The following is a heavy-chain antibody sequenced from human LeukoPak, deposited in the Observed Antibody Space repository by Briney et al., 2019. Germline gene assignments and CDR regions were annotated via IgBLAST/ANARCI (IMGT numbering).Heavy chain of an antibody. D-gene: IGHD3-10*01. CDR3: ARDAGSGSYSVVIYYYMAV. Sequence: ASVKVSCKASGYTFTSYDINWVRQATGQGLEWMGWMNPNSGNTGYAQKFQGRVTITRNTSISTAYMELSSLRSEDTAVYYCARDAGSGSYSVVIYYYMAVWGKGTTVTVSS. CDR2: MNPNSGNT. J-gene: IGHJ6*03. CDR1: GYTFTSYD. V-gene: IGHV1-8*03.